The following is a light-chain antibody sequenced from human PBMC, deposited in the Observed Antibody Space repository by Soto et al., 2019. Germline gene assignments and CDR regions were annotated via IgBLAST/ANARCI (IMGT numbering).Light chain of an antibody. J-gene: IGKJ1*01. Sequence: DIQMTQSPSSLSASVGDRVTITCRASQTILTYLNWYQQKSGQAPKLLIYAASSLQSGVPSRFSGGGSATDFTLTISSLQPEDFATYYCQQSFSTTWTFGHGTKVDIK. V-gene: IGKV1-39*01. CDR1: QTILTY. CDR3: QQSFSTTWT. CDR2: AAS.